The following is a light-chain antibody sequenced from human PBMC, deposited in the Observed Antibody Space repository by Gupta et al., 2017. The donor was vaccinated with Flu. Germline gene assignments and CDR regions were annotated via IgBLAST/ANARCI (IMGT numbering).Light chain of an antibody. V-gene: IGKV3-20*01. J-gene: IGKJ1*01. Sequence: EIVLTQSPGTLSLSPGERATLSCRASQSFSSTYLAWYQQKPGQAPRLLIYSASNRAAGVPVRFSGSGSGTDFTLTISRLEPEDFAVYYCQQYSTSLRTFGQGTKVEIK. CDR3: QQYSTSLRT. CDR1: QSFSSTY. CDR2: SAS.